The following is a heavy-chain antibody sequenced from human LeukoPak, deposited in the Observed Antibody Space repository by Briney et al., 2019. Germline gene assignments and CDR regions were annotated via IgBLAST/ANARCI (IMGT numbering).Heavy chain of an antibody. Sequence: SVKVSCKASGGTFSSYAISWVRQAPGQGLEWMGRIIPIFGTANYAQKFQGRVTITTDESTSTAYMELSSLRSEDTAVYYCAREGTDSYWKWFDPWGQGTLVTVSS. D-gene: IGHD1-1*01. V-gene: IGHV1-69*05. J-gene: IGHJ5*02. CDR2: IIPIFGTA. CDR1: GGTFSSYA. CDR3: AREGTDSYWKWFDP.